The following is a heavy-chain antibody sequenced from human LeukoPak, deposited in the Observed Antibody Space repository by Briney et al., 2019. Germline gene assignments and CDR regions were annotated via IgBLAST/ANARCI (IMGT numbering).Heavy chain of an antibody. CDR1: GGSISSGGYY. Sequence: SQTLSLTCTVSGGSISSGGYYWSWIRQHPGKGLEWIGYIYNSGSTYYNPPLKSRVTISVDTSKNQFSLKLSSVTAADTAVYCCAREIYVVREIVIPSYCDYWGQGTLVTVSS. V-gene: IGHV4-31*03. CDR3: AREIYVVREIVIPSYCDY. D-gene: IGHD3-10*01. CDR2: IYNSGST. J-gene: IGHJ4*02.